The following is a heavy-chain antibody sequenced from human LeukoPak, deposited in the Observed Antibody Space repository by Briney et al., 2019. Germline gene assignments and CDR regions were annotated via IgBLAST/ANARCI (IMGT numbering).Heavy chain of an antibody. V-gene: IGHV4-30-4*01. Sequence: SETLSLTCTVSGGSISSGDYYWSWIRQPPGKGLEWIGYIYYSGSTYYNPSLKSRVTISVDTSKNQFSLKLSSVTAADTAVYYCARSQIAVAGTHWFDPWGQGTLVTVSS. CDR2: IYYSGST. CDR1: GGSISSGDYY. J-gene: IGHJ5*02. CDR3: ARSQIAVAGTHWFDP. D-gene: IGHD6-19*01.